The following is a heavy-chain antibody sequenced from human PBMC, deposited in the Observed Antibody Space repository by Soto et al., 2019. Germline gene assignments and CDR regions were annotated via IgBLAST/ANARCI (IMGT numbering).Heavy chain of an antibody. CDR2: TLYSGSP. CDR1: GGSVGTGAYY. D-gene: IGHD3-9*01. J-gene: IGHJ3*02. V-gene: IGHV4-61*08. CDR3: ARHDYYHRTFDI. Sequence: PSETLFLTCRVSGGSVGTGAYYWSWIRQPPGKGLEWIGYTLYSGSPNYNPSLQSLQSRVTISVDTSRNQFSLRLTSVTAADTALYYCARHDYYHRTFDIWGQGTLVTVSS.